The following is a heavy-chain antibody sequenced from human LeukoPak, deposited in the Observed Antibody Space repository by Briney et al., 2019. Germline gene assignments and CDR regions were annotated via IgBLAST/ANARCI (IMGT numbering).Heavy chain of an antibody. Sequence: SETLSLTCAVSGGSLSTTSWWVWLRQPPGKGLEWIGEVYHSGGGNRNYNPSLKSRATISVDTSRNQFSLNLRSVTAADTAVYYCARDNSVRDEAWWFNPWGQGTLVTVSS. CDR2: VYHSGGGNR. CDR1: GGSLSTTSW. J-gene: IGHJ5*02. D-gene: IGHD5-24*01. V-gene: IGHV4-4*02. CDR3: ARDNSVRDEAWWFNP.